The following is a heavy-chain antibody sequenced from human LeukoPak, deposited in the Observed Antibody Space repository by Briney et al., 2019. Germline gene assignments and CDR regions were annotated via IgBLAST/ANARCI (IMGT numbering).Heavy chain of an antibody. CDR2: IYYSGST. D-gene: IGHD1-26*01. Sequence: SETLSLTCTVSGGSISSSSYYWGWIRQPRGKGLEWIGYIYYSGSTNYNPSLKSRVTVSIDASKNQFSLRLSSVTAADTAVYYCTRGGELMNFWGQGTLVIVSS. J-gene: IGHJ4*02. V-gene: IGHV4-61*05. CDR1: GGSISSSSYY. CDR3: TRGGELMNF.